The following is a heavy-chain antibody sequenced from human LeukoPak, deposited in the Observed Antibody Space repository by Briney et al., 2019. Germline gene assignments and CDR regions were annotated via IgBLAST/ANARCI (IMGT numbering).Heavy chain of an antibody. CDR3: ARVSRGGITASWFDP. CDR2: IRSNTYGGST. D-gene: IGHD6-13*01. J-gene: IGHJ5*02. CDR1: GFTFGVYG. V-gene: IGHV3-49*03. Sequence: GGSLRLSCEGSGFTFGVYGVGWFRQAPGKGLQWVTSIRSNTYGGSTEYVPSVKGRFTISRDDSNSIAYLQMNSLKAEDTAIYYCARVSRGGITASWFDPWGQGTLVTVSS.